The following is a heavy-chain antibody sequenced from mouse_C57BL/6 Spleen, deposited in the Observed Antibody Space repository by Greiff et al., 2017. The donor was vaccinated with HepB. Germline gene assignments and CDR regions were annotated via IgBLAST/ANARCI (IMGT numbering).Heavy chain of an antibody. D-gene: IGHD1-1*01. Sequence: EVQRVESGGGLVQPGGSLKLSCAASGFTFSDYGMAWVRQAPRKGPEWVAFISNLAYSIYYADTVTGRFTISRENAKNTLYLEMSSLRSEDTAMYYCARSLYGSSLWYFDVWGTGTTVTVSS. CDR2: ISNLAYSI. CDR1: GFTFSDYG. J-gene: IGHJ1*03. V-gene: IGHV5-15*01. CDR3: ARSLYGSSLWYFDV.